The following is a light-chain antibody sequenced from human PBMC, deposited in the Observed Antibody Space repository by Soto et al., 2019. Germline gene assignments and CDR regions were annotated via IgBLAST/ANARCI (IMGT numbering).Light chain of an antibody. CDR2: AAS. CDR3: QQYTDWPALT. Sequence: DTVMTQSPATLSVSPGESATLSCRASQSVSSNVAWYQQKPGQAPRLLIYAASTRATGISTRFRGSASGTDFTLTINSLQSEDFAVYYCQQYTDWPALTFGGGTKVE. J-gene: IGKJ4*01. V-gene: IGKV3-15*01. CDR1: QSVSSN.